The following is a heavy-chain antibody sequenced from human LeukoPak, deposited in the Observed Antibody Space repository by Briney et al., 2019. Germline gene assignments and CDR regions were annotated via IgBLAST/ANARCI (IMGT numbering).Heavy chain of an antibody. V-gene: IGHV4-4*02. CDR1: GGSISSNSW. D-gene: IGHD3-10*01. CDR2: TSYSGST. CDR3: GVGGAGYGSGMDFDY. J-gene: IGHJ4*02. Sequence: SETLSLTCAVSGGSISSNSWCIWVRQSPIKGLEWIGETSYSGSTNYNPSLRSRLTISIDKSKNQFSLKLSSVTAADTAVYYCGVGGAGYGSGMDFDYWGQGTLVTVSS.